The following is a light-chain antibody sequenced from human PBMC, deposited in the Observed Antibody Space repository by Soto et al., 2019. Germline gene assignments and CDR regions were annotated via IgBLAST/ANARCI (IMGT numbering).Light chain of an antibody. V-gene: IGKV1-39*01. CDR2: AAS. J-gene: IGKJ4*01. Sequence: DIQMTQSPSSLSASVGDRVTITCRASQSISSYLNWYQQKPGKAPKLLIYAASSLQSGVPSRFSGSGSGTDFTLTISSLQPEDFETYYCQQSYSTHLTFGGGTKVDIK. CDR3: QQSYSTHLT. CDR1: QSISSY.